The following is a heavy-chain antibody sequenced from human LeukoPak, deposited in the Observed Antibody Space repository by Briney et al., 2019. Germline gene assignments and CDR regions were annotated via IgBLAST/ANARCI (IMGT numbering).Heavy chain of an antibody. V-gene: IGHV3-74*01. CDR2: INSDGSTT. CDR3: AREDDWNYEDY. J-gene: IGHJ4*02. D-gene: IGHD1-7*01. CDR1: GFTFSPYW. Sequence: PGGSLRLSCAASGFTFSPYWMYWVRQAPGKGLVWVSRINSDGSTTDYAESVKGRFTISRDNAKNMVFVQTNSLRADDTAVYYCAREDDWNYEDYWGQGTLVTVSS.